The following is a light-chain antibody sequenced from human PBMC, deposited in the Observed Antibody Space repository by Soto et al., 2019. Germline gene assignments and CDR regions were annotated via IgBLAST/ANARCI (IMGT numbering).Light chain of an antibody. J-gene: IGLJ2*01. CDR3: SSYTSRSTVV. CDR2: YVR. CDR1: TSDVGGYNY. Sequence: QSALTQPASVSGSHGQSITISCTGTTSDVGGYNYVSWYQQHPDKAPKLMIYYVRNRPSGVSSRFSGSKSGNTASLTISGLQAEDEADYYCSSYTSRSTVVFGGGTKLTVL. V-gene: IGLV2-14*03.